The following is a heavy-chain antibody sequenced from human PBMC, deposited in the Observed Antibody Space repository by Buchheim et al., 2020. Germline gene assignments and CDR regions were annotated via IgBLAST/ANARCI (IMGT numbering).Heavy chain of an antibody. CDR2: ISSSSSYI. V-gene: IGHV3-21*01. CDR1: GFTFSSYS. CDR3: ARDRAYYDSSGYYDY. J-gene: IGHJ4*02. D-gene: IGHD3-22*01. Sequence: EVQLVESGGGLVKPGGSLRLSCAASGFTFSSYSMNWVRQAPGKGLEWVSSISSSSSYIYYADSVKGRFTISRDKAKNSLYFQMNSLRAEDTAVYYCARDRAYYDSSGYYDYWGQGTL.